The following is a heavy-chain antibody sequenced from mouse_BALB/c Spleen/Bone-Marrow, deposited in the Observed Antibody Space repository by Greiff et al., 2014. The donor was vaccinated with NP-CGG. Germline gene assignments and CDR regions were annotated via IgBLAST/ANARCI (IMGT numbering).Heavy chain of an antibody. CDR1: GFTFTDYY. J-gene: IGHJ2*01. Sequence: VQLKESGGGLVQPGGSLRLSCATSGFTFTDYYMSWVRQPPGKALEWLGFIRSKANGYTTEYSASVKVRFTISRDNSQSILYLQMNTLRAEDSATYYCARDGYDDYWGQGTTLTVSS. CDR2: IRSKANGYTT. V-gene: IGHV7-3*02. D-gene: IGHD2-2*01. CDR3: ARDGYDDY.